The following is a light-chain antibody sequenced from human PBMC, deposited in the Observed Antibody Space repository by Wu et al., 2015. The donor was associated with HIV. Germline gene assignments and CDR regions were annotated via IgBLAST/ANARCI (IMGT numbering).Light chain of an antibody. Sequence: EIVMTQSPATLSVSPGERATLSCRASQLIGSNLAWYQQKGGQAPRLLIYSASTRAAGVPARFRGSGSGTEFTLTINSLQSEDSAVYYCQQYNNWPQTFGQGTKVE. V-gene: IGKV3-15*01. CDR2: SAS. CDR1: QLIGSN. J-gene: IGKJ1*01. CDR3: QQYNNWPQT.